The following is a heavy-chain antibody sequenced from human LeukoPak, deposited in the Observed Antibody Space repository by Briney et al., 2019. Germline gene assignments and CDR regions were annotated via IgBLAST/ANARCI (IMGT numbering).Heavy chain of an antibody. V-gene: IGHV3-23*01. Sequence: GGSLRLSCAASGFTFSSYAMSWVRQAPGKGLEWVSAISGSGGGTYYADSVKGRFTISRDNSKNTLYLQMNSLRAEDTAVYYCAKGSDFWSGYYNDYWGQGTLVTVSS. J-gene: IGHJ4*02. D-gene: IGHD3-3*01. CDR2: ISGSGGGT. CDR3: AKGSDFWSGYYNDY. CDR1: GFTFSSYA.